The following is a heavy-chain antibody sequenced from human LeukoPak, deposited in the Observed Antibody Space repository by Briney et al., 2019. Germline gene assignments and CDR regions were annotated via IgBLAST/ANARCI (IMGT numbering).Heavy chain of an antibody. D-gene: IGHD3-10*01. CDR1: GYTFTSYD. V-gene: IGHV1-8*01. CDR3: ATVGSVTYYRETPYYMDV. CDR2: MNPNSGNT. Sequence: ASVKVSCKASGYTFTSYDINWVRQATGQGLEWMGWMNPNSGNTGYAQKFQGRVTMTRNTSISTAYMELSSLKSDDTAVYYCATVGSVTYYRETPYYMDVWGKGTTVTIFS. J-gene: IGHJ6*03.